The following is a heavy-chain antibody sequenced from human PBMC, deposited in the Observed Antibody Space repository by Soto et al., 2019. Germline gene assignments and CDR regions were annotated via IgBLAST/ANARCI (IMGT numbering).Heavy chain of an antibody. D-gene: IGHD2-21*01. Sequence: QVQLKQSGPGLVRPSGTLSLTFRFSGTSISSSYWWAWVRQSPGKGLEWIGEIYHNGITKYNPSLKSRVSMSIDKSTNQFSLTLTSGTAADTAVYYCATVPPRIVVVLAEFPTWGQGTLVTVSS. V-gene: IGHV4-4*02. J-gene: IGHJ4*02. CDR2: IYHNGIT. CDR3: ATVPPRIVVVLAEFPT. CDR1: GTSISSSYW.